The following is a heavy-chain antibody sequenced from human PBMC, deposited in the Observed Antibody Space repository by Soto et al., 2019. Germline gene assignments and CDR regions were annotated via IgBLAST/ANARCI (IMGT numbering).Heavy chain of an antibody. V-gene: IGHV3-11*01. CDR2: ISVTGDAI. CDR1: GFRLGAYY. CDR3: ARAPDCGEGSCYRHFDL. D-gene: IGHD2-15*01. Sequence: QAQLVESGGGLVRPGGSLRLSCAASGFRLGAYYLSWFRRAPGKGLEWFAYISVTGDAIYYADSVKGRFTISRDNDKKSVQLQMHTLRAEDAALYYCARAPDCGEGSCYRHFDLWGQGTRVAVSS. J-gene: IGHJ4*02.